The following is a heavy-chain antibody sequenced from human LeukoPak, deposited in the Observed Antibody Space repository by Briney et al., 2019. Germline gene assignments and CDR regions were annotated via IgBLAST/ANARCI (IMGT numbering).Heavy chain of an antibody. D-gene: IGHD3-10*01. V-gene: IGHV3-23*01. J-gene: IGHJ4*02. CDR2: ITGGGETT. Sequence: GGSLRLSCAASGFTFRAFAMTWVRQTPGEGLEWVSTITGGGETTFHSNAVKGRFTISRDNSKNTLYLQMNSLRAEDTAIYFCAKGIYYDSGSCNQWGQGTTVIVSS. CDR3: AKGIYYDSGSCNQ. CDR1: GFTFRAFA.